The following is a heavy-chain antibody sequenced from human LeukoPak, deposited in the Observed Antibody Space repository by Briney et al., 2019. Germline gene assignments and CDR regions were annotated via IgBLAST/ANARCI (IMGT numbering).Heavy chain of an antibody. CDR2: ISYDESNK. Sequence: GGSLRLSCAASGFTFNTYGMSWVRQAPGKGLEWVAVISYDESNKFYEDSVKGRFTISRDNSKNTLYLQMNSLRAEDTAVYYCAKSTWRRYFDYWGQGTLVTVSS. J-gene: IGHJ4*02. V-gene: IGHV3-30*18. CDR1: GFTFNTYG. CDR3: AKSTWRRYFDY.